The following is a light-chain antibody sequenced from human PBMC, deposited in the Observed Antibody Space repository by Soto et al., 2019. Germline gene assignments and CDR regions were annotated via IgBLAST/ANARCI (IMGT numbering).Light chain of an antibody. V-gene: IGLV2-14*01. J-gene: IGLJ2*01. Sequence: QSALTQPASVSGSPGQSITISCTGTSSDVGAYNYVSWYQQHPGKAPKLMIYEVTNRPSGVSNRFSGSKSGNTASLTISGLQAEDEADYYCSSYTTRSPCTFGGGTKLTVL. CDR2: EVT. CDR1: SSDVGAYNY. CDR3: SSYTTRSPCT.